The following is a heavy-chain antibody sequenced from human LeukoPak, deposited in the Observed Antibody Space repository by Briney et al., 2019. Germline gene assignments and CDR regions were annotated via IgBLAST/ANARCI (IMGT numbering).Heavy chain of an antibody. CDR2: IYYSGST. J-gene: IGHJ5*02. CDR1: GGSISSYY. CDR3: ARQGIAAAVPWFDP. V-gene: IGHV4-59*08. Sequence: SETLSLTCTVSGGSISSYYWSWIRQPPGKGLEWIGYIYYSGSTNYNPSLKSRVTISVDTSKNQFSLKLSSVTAADTAVYYCARQGIAAAVPWFDPWGQGTLVTVSS. D-gene: IGHD6-13*01.